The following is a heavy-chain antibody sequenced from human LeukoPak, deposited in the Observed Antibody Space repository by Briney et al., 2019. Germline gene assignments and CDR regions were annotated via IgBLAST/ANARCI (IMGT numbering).Heavy chain of an antibody. D-gene: IGHD4-17*01. V-gene: IGHV4-39*07. CDR1: GGSISSSSYY. CDR2: IYYSGNT. CDR3: ARVDYGNYYYYYMDV. Sequence: SETLSLTCTVSGGSISSSSYYWGWIRQPPGKGLEWIGSIYYSGNTYYNPSLKSRLTISLDTSKNQFSLKLSSVTAADTAVYYCARVDYGNYYYYYMDVWGKGTTVTISS. J-gene: IGHJ6*03.